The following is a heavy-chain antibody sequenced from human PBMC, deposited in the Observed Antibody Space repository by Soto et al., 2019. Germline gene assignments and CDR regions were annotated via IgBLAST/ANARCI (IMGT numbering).Heavy chain of an antibody. J-gene: IGHJ4*02. CDR3: ARATGECLFDY. CDR1: GGSISSSSYY. V-gene: IGHV4-39*01. Sequence: QLQLQESGPGLVKPSKTLSLTCTVSGGSISSSSYYWGWIRQPPGKGLEWIGSIYYSGSTYYNPSLKSRVTISVDTSKNQFSLKLSSVTAADTAVYYCARATGECLFDYWGQGTLVTVSS. CDR2: IYYSGST. D-gene: IGHD5-12*01.